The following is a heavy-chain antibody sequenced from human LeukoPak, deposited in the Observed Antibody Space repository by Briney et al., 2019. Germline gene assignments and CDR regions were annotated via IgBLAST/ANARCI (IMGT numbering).Heavy chain of an antibody. V-gene: IGHV4-34*01. CDR1: GGSFSTYY. CDR2: INHSGST. J-gene: IGHJ4*02. CDR3: ARGVVIAPQTFDY. D-gene: IGHD2-21*01. Sequence: SETLSLTCGVFGGSFSTYYWSWIRQTPAKGLEWIGEINHSGSTNYNPSLKSRVTISVDTSKNQLSLKLSSVTAADTAVYYCARGVVIAPQTFDYWGQGTLVTVSS.